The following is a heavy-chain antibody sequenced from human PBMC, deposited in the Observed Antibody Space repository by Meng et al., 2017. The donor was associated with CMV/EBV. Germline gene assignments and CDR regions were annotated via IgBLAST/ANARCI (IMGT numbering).Heavy chain of an antibody. J-gene: IGHJ5*02. CDR1: GGSISSCSYY. D-gene: IGHD6-13*01. V-gene: IGHV4-39*07. CDR3: ARDWRQLAPLNLFDP. Sequence: SETLSLTCTVSGGSISSCSYYWGWIRQPPGKGLEWFGSIYYSGSTYYNPSLKIRVTISVDTSKNQFSLKLRSVTAAATAVYYCARDWRQLAPLNLFDPWGQGTLVTVSS. CDR2: IYYSGST.